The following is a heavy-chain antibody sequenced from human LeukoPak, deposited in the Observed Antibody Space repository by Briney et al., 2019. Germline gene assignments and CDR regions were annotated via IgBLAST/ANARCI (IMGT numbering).Heavy chain of an antibody. D-gene: IGHD2-15*01. V-gene: IGHV4-59*08. J-gene: IGHJ4*02. CDR3: ARSGLCSGGSCYATGLFDY. CDR1: GGSISSYY. CDR2: IYYSRSA. Sequence: SETLSLTCTVSGGSISSYYWNWIRQPPGKGLEWIGYIYYSRSANYNPSLKSRVTISLDTSKNQFSPRLSSVTAADTAVYFYARSGLCSGGSCYATGLFDYWGQGTLVTVSS.